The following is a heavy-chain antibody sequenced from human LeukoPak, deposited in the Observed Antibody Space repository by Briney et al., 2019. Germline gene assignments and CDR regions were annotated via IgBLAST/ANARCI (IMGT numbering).Heavy chain of an antibody. D-gene: IGHD3-22*01. CDR3: AKGDSHKHFEH. Sequence: WGSLRLSCTASGFTFSSYGMHWVRQAPAKGLEWVAVICYDGSNQHYADSVKGRFIISRNNSGNTVFLQMNRLSPEATDVYYCAKGDSHKHFEHWGLGTLVTVSS. J-gene: IGHJ4*02. V-gene: IGHV3-33*06. CDR1: GFTFSSYG. CDR2: ICYDGSNQ.